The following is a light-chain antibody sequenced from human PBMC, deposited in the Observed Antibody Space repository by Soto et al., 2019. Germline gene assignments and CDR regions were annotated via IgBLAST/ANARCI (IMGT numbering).Light chain of an antibody. CDR3: QHYDNSAALT. J-gene: IGKJ4*01. V-gene: IGKV3-20*01. Sequence: EIVLTQSPGTLSLSPGESATLFCRASQTVSSSCLAWYQQKPGQAPRLLIYDVSSRATGIPDRFSGSGSGTDFTLTISRLQPEDFAVYYCQHYDNSAALTFGGGTNVEIK. CDR2: DVS. CDR1: QTVSSSC.